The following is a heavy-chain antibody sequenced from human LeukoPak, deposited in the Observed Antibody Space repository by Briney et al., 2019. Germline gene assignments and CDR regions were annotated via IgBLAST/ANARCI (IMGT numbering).Heavy chain of an antibody. D-gene: IGHD4-17*01. Sequence: ASVKVSCKASGYSFTGYYLHWVRQAPGQGLEWMGWINPNSGGTNYAQKFQGRVTMTRDTSISTAYMELSRLRSDDTAVYYCARDPSYSTTVTTPDDYWGQGTLVTVSS. V-gene: IGHV1-2*02. CDR1: GYSFTGYY. J-gene: IGHJ4*02. CDR2: INPNSGGT. CDR3: ARDPSYSTTVTTPDDY.